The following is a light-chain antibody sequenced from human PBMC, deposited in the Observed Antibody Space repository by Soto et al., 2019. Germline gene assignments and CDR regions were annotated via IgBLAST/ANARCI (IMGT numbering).Light chain of an antibody. CDR1: SSDVGGYNY. Sequence: QSALTQPASVSGSPGQSITISCTGTSSDVGGYNYVSWYQQHPGKAPKFMIYDVSNRPSGVSNRFSGSKSGNTASLTISGLQAEDEDDYYCSSYTTSNTRQIVFGTGTKLTV. J-gene: IGLJ1*01. CDR2: DVS. V-gene: IGLV2-14*01. CDR3: SSYTTSNTRQIV.